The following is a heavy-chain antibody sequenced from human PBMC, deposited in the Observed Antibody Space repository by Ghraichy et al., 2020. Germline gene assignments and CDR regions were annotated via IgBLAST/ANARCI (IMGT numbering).Heavy chain of an antibody. CDR2: IKRDGSAR. CDR1: GFTFSNYW. D-gene: IGHD3-22*01. J-gene: IGHJ4*02. V-gene: IGHV3-7*01. CDR3: ARDLFYFDNGGYYSSDF. Sequence: LSLTCVVSGFTFSNYWMTWVRQSPGKGLEWVGNIKRDGSARYYVDSVEGRFTISRDNAKNSLYLQMNSLRAEDTAVYYCARDLFYFDNGGYYSSDFWGQGTLVTVSS.